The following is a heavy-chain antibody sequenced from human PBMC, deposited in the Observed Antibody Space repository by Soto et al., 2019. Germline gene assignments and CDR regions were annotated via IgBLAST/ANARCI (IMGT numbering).Heavy chain of an antibody. J-gene: IGHJ6*02. V-gene: IGHV1-8*01. CDR2: MNPNSGNT. CDR1: GYTFTSYD. Sequence: ASVKVSCKASGYTFTSYDINWVRQATGQGLEWMGWMNPNSGNTGYAQKFQGRVTMTRNTAISKAYMELSSMRSEDTAVYYCAREGSDYYYYGMDVWGQGTTVTVSS. CDR3: AREGSDYYYYGMDV. D-gene: IGHD2-15*01.